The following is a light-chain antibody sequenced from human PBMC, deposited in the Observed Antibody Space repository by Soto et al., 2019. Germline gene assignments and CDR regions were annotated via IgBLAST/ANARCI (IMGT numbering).Light chain of an antibody. Sequence: EIVLTQSPGILSLSPGERATLSCRASQSVSGNYLAWYQQKPGQSPRLLIYGSADRATGIPDRFSGSGSGTDVTLTISRVEPEDFAVYYCQQYGSSPPYTFGQGTKVEIK. CDR3: QQYGSSPPYT. V-gene: IGKV3-20*01. CDR1: QSVSGNY. J-gene: IGKJ2*01. CDR2: GSA.